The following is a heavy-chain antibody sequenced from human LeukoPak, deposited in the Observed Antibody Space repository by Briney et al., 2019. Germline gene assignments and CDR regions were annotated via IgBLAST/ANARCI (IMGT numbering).Heavy chain of an antibody. CDR3: ARDPMVRGVMY. J-gene: IGHJ4*02. CDR1: GFTLSSYS. D-gene: IGHD3-10*01. V-gene: IGHV3-48*01. Sequence: PGGSLRLSCAASGFTLSSYSMNWVRQAPGKGLGWVSYTSASGSTVYYADSVKGRFTICRDNSKNTLYLQMNSLRAEDTAVYYCARDPMVRGVMYWGQGTLVTVSS. CDR2: TSASGSTV.